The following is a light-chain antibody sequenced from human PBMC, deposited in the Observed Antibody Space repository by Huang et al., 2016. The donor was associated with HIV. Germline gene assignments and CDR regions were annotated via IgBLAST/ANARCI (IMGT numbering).Light chain of an antibody. V-gene: IGKV3D-15*01. CDR3: QQYDNWPPGLT. Sequence: EIVMTQSPATLSVSPGGGATLSCRASQNVRSNLAWYQQTPGQAPRLLIYDTSTRASGVPARFSGSGSGTEFTLTISGFQSEDFAVYYCQQYDNWPPGLTFGGGTKVEI. CDR1: QNVRSN. J-gene: IGKJ4*01. CDR2: DTS.